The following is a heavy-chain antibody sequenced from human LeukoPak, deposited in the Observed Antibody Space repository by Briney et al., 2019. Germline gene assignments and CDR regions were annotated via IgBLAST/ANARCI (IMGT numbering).Heavy chain of an antibody. Sequence: GESLKISCKGSGYSFTTYWIGWVRQMPGKGLEWMGIIYPGDSDTRYSPSFQGQVTISADKSISTAYLQWSSLKASDTAIYYCARHIIGGATGSAFDIWGQGTMVTVSS. CDR2: IYPGDSDT. V-gene: IGHV5-51*01. CDR1: GYSFTTYW. J-gene: IGHJ3*02. D-gene: IGHD1-26*01. CDR3: ARHIIGGATGSAFDI.